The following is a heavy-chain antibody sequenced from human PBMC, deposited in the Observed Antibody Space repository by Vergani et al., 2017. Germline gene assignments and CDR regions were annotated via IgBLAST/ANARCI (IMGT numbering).Heavy chain of an antibody. D-gene: IGHD3-22*01. CDR3: AASTYSSGYYN. Sequence: QLLESGGGLVQPGGSLRLSCAASGFTFTSSAMQWVRQARGQRLEWIGWIVVGSGNTNYAQKFQERVTITRDMSTSTAYMELSSLRSEDTAVYYCAASTYSSGYYNWGQGTLVTVSS. J-gene: IGHJ4*02. CDR2: IVVGSGNT. CDR1: GFTFTSSA. V-gene: IGHV1-58*02.